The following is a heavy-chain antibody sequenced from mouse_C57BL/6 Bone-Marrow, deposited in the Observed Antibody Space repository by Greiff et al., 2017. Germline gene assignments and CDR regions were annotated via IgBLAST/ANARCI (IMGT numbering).Heavy chain of an antibody. D-gene: IGHD2-5*01. CDR1: GFSLTSYG. Sequence: QVQLQQSGPGLVQPSQSLSITCTVSGFSLTSYGVHWVRQSPGKGLEWLGVIWSGGSTDYNAAFISRLSISKDNSKSQVFFKMNSLQADDTAIYYCARTIVTTSFAYWGQGTLVTVSA. CDR2: IWSGGST. CDR3: ARTIVTTSFAY. V-gene: IGHV2-2*01. J-gene: IGHJ3*01.